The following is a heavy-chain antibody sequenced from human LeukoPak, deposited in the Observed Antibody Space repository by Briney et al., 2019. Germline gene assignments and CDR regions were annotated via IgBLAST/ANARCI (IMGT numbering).Heavy chain of an antibody. Sequence: AGGSLRLSCAASGFTFSSYAMSWVRQAPGKGLEWVSAISGSGGSTYYADSVKGRFTISRDNSKNTLYLQMNSLRAEDTAVYYCAKIDASGCPRCDFDYWGQGTLVTVSS. CDR3: AKIDASGCPRCDFDY. CDR1: GFTFSSYA. CDR2: ISGSGGST. D-gene: IGHD2-2*01. V-gene: IGHV3-23*01. J-gene: IGHJ4*02.